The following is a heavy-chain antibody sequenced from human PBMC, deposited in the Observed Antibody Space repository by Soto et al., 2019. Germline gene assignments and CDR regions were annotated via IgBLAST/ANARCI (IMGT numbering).Heavy chain of an antibody. J-gene: IGHJ4*02. Sequence: EVQLVESGGGLVKPGGSLRLSCAASGFTSSSYSMNWVRQAPGKGLEWVSSISSSSSYIYNADSGKGRFTISSDNAKNALYLQMNSLTAEDTAAYYWARVGGQLVPGFDYWGQGTRVTVSS. CDR3: ARVGGQLVPGFDY. D-gene: IGHD6-6*01. CDR2: ISSSSSYI. V-gene: IGHV3-21*01. CDR1: GFTSSSYS.